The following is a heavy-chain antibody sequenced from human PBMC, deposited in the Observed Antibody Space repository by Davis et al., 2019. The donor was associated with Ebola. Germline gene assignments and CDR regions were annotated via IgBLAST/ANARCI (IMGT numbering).Heavy chain of an antibody. V-gene: IGHV3-48*01. Sequence: GESLKISCAASGFTFSTSSMSWVRQAPGMGLEWVSYISSSSSTIYYTDFVKGRFTISRDNSKNTLYLQMNSLRAEDTAVYYCARDPYYDFWSGYMGTVGMDVWGQGTTVTVSS. CDR3: ARDPYYDFWSGYMGTVGMDV. J-gene: IGHJ6*02. CDR1: GFTFSTSS. CDR2: ISSSSSTI. D-gene: IGHD3-3*01.